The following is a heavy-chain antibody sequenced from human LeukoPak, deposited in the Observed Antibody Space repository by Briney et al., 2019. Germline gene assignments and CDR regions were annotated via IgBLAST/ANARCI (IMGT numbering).Heavy chain of an antibody. V-gene: IGHV3-48*01. Sequence: GGSLRLSCAASGFTFSSYSMNWVRQAPGKGLEWVSYISSSSSTKYYADSVKGRFTISRDISKNTLYLQMNSLRAEDTAVYYCARGGVGRDGYNGFYWKKTPIDYWGQGTLVTVSS. J-gene: IGHJ4*02. CDR1: GFTFSSYS. CDR2: ISSSSSTK. CDR3: ARGGVGRDGYNGFYWKKTPIDY. D-gene: IGHD5-24*01.